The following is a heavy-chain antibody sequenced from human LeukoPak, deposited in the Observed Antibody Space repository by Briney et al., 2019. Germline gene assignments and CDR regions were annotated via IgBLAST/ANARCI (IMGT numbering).Heavy chain of an antibody. D-gene: IGHD2-21*01. Sequence: GGSLRLSCATSGFSFNRRGMNWVRQPPGKGLEWVSYISPRSETIFYAESVQGRFAVSRDDAKGSLYLQMHTLRVEDTAVYSCAKIDGPTFFTYSMDLGGKGTTVTVAS. CDR3: AKIDGPTFFTYSMDL. J-gene: IGHJ6*03. CDR2: ISPRSETI. CDR1: GFSFNRRG. V-gene: IGHV3-48*04.